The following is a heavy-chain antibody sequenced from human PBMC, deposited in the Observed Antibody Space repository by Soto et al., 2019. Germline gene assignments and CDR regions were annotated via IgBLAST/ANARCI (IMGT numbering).Heavy chain of an antibody. CDR2: ILGGGNT. CDR3: AKGRQPGGIWTFDY. J-gene: IGHJ4*02. CDR1: GFTFATYT. V-gene: IGHV3-23*01. D-gene: IGHD2-15*01. Sequence: EVQLLESGGHLVQPGGSLRLSCAASGFTFATYTFNWVRQAPGTGLAWVSGILGGGNTYYADSVKGRFTLSRDNSQSSVFLQMNSLRDEDTAVYYCAKGRQPGGIWTFDYWGQGTLVTVSS.